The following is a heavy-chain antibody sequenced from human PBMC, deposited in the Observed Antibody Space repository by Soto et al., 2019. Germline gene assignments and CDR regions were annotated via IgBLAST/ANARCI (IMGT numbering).Heavy chain of an antibody. CDR3: ARSCDGSCSRTSCLFHFDY. D-gene: IGHD2-2*01. J-gene: IGHJ4*02. CDR2: ISGSADST. Sequence: EVQLLESGGSLVQPGGSLRLSCAASGFTFSTYAMRWVCQAPGQGLEWVSTISGSADSTFYEDYVKGQFTISRDNSKNKFFLQMNSVIVEDTAVYFCARSCDGSCSRTSCLFHFDYWGQGTLATVSS. V-gene: IGHV3-23*01. CDR1: GFTFSTYA.